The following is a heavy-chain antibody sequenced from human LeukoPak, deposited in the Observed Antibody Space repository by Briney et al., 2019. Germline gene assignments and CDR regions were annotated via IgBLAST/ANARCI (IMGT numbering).Heavy chain of an antibody. CDR2: IYYSGST. J-gene: IGHJ3*02. CDR1: GGSISSGDCY. D-gene: IGHD3-22*01. V-gene: IGHV4-30-4*01. CDR3: ARDYDSSGYYGDAFDI. Sequence: SETLSLTCTVSGGSISSGDCYWSWIRQPPGKGLEWIGYIYYSGSTYYNPSLKSRVTISVDTSKNQFSLKLSSVTAADTAVYYCARDYDSSGYYGDAFDIWGQGTMVTVSS.